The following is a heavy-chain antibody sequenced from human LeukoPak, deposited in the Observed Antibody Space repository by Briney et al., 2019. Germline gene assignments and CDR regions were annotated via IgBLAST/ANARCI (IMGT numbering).Heavy chain of an antibody. Sequence: PSESLSLTCTVSGYSISSGYYWSWIRQPPGKGLEWIGEINHSGSTNYNPSLKSRVTISVDTSKNQFSLKLSSVTAADTAAYYCARGSGYCTNGVCSLYYFDYWGQGTLVTVSS. V-gene: IGHV4-38-2*02. CDR1: GYSISSGYY. D-gene: IGHD2-8*01. CDR3: ARGSGYCTNGVCSLYYFDY. CDR2: INHSGST. J-gene: IGHJ4*02.